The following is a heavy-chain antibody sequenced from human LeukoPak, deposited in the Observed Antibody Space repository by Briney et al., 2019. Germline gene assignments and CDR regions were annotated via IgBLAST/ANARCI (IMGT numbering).Heavy chain of an antibody. CDR2: ISGSGGST. J-gene: IGHJ5*01. CDR1: RFTFSSYA. CDR3: AKDFATGYSSGWFVY. V-gene: IGHV3-23*01. D-gene: IGHD6-19*01. Sequence: PGGSLRLSCAAFRFTFSSYALSWVRQAPGKGLEWVSAISGSGGSTYYADSVKGRFTISRDNSKNTLYLQMNSLRAEDTAVYYCAKDFATGYSSGWFVYWGQGTLVTVSS.